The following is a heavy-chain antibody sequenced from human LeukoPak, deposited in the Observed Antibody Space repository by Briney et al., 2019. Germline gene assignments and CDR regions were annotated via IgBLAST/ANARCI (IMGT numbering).Heavy chain of an antibody. V-gene: IGHV1-18*01. D-gene: IGHD6-19*01. J-gene: IGHJ3*02. Sequence: ASVKVSCEASGYTFNTYGISWVRQAPGQGLEWMGWISTYDGNTNYAQNLQGRVTMTTDTSTRTAYMELRSLRSGDTAVYYCARWSYSSDWYFGTFDIWGQGTTVTFSS. CDR2: ISTYDGNT. CDR3: ARWSYSSDWYFGTFDI. CDR1: GYTFNTYG.